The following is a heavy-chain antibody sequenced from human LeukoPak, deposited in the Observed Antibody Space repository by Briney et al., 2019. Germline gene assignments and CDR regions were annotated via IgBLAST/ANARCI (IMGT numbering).Heavy chain of an antibody. CDR2: IYTSGST. CDR1: GGSISSYY. D-gene: IGHD1-14*01. Sequence: PSETLSLTCTVSGGSISSYYWSWIRQPAGRGLEWIGRIYTSGSTNYNPSLKSRVTMSVDTSKSQFSLKLSSVTAADTAVYYCARHGTAPYYYHYYMDVWGKGTTVTVSS. J-gene: IGHJ6*03. V-gene: IGHV4-4*07. CDR3: ARHGTAPYYYHYYMDV.